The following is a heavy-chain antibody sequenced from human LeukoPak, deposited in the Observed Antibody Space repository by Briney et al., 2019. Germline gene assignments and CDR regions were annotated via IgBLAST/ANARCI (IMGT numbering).Heavy chain of an antibody. J-gene: IGHJ4*02. CDR3: ARTYDRSGYHFDY. Sequence: SGPTLVNPTQTPTLTCTFSGFSLSTSAMRVSWMRQPPVKGLEGVGRIDWDEEKFYKISLKTRHTIYTDTPKKQVVLTMTKMEPVDTATYYCARTYDRSGYHFDYGGQGILVTVST. CDR2: IDWDEEK. V-gene: IGHV2-70*04. D-gene: IGHD3-22*01. CDR1: GFSLSTSAMR.